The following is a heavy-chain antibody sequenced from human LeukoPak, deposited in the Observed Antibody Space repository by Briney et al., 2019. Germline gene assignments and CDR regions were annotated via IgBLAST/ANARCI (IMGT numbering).Heavy chain of an antibody. J-gene: IGHJ5*02. D-gene: IGHD4-11*01. CDR1: GYTLTSYG. CDR3: ARDLYRDSLPVSWFDP. V-gene: IGHV1-18*01. CDR2: ISDYNGNT. Sequence: ASVKVSCKASGYTLTSYGISWVRQAPGQGLEWMGWISDYNGNTNYAQKLQGRVTMTTDTSTGTAYMELRSLRSDDTAVYYCARDLYRDSLPVSWFDPWGQGTLVTVSS.